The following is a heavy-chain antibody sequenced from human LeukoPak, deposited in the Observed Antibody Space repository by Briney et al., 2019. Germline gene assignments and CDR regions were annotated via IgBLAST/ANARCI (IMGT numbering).Heavy chain of an antibody. CDR1: GYTFTGYY. CDR3: TEQLNPYYYYGMDV. Sequence: ASVTVSCKASGYTFTGYYMHWVRQAPGQGLEWMGWINPNSGGTNYAQKFQGRVTMTRDTSITTAYMELSSLRSDDTAVYYCTEQLNPYYYYGMDVWGQGTAVTVSS. CDR2: INPNSGGT. V-gene: IGHV1-2*02. D-gene: IGHD6-13*01. J-gene: IGHJ6*02.